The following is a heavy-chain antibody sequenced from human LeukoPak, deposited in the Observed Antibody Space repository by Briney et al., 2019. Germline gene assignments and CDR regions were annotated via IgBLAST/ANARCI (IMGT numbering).Heavy chain of an antibody. Sequence: PSETLSLTCAVSGGSISSSNWWSWVRQPPGKGLEWIGEIYHSGSTNYNPSLKSRVTISVDKSKNQFSLKLSSVTAADTAVYYCARSGARYSYGYDYWGQGTLVTVSS. J-gene: IGHJ4*02. D-gene: IGHD5-18*01. CDR3: ARSGARYSYGYDY. CDR1: GGSISSSNW. V-gene: IGHV4-4*02. CDR2: IYHSGST.